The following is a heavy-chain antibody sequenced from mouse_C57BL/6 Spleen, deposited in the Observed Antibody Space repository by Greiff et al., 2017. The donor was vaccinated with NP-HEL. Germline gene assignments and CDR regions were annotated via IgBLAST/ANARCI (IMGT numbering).Heavy chain of an antibody. V-gene: IGHV1-52*01. D-gene: IGHD2-2*01. J-gene: IGHJ2*01. CDR1: GYTFTSYW. Sequence: QVQLQQPGAELVRPGSSVKLSCKASGYTFTSYWMHWVKQRPIQGLEWIGNIDPSDSETHYNQKFKDKATLTVDKSSSAAYMQLSSLTSEDSAVYYCAGMIYYGYVENYFDYWGQGTTLTGSS. CDR2: IDPSDSET. CDR3: AGMIYYGYVENYFDY.